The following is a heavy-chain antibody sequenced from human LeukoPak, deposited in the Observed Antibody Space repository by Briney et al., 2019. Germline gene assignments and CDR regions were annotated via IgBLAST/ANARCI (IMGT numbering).Heavy chain of an antibody. CDR1: GGTFSSYA. CDR3: ASHYYGSGSSYYFDY. CDR2: IIPIFGTA. J-gene: IGHJ4*02. D-gene: IGHD3-10*01. V-gene: IGHV1-69*13. Sequence: SVKVSCKASGGTFSSYAISWVRQAPGQGLEWMGGIIPIFGTANYAQKFQGRVTITADESTSTAYMELSSLRSEDTAVYYCASHYYGSGSSYYFDYWGQGTLVTVSS.